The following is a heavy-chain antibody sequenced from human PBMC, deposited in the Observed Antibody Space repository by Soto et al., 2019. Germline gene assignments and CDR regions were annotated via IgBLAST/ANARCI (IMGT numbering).Heavy chain of an antibody. J-gene: IGHJ5*02. V-gene: IGHV4-31*03. CDR2: VYEIGYT. CDR1: VASVSTRAYY. CDR3: VRALRHTAIVYPWFDP. D-gene: IGHD5-18*01. Sequence: PSETLSLSCTVSVASVSTRAYYWGWFLQRPGRGLEWLGYVYEIGYTYYNMSLKSRITISLDRSNNQFALGLASGTAADTAVYYCVRALRHTAIVYPWFDPWGQGTLVTVSS.